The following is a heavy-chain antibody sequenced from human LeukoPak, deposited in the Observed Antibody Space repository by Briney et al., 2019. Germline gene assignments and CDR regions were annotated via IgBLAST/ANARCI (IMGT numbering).Heavy chain of an antibody. Sequence: ASVKGSCMASGYTFTDYFIHWVRQAPGQGLEWMGWINPKSGGTNYAQKFQGRVTMTRDTSISTAYVDLRSLRSDDTAVYYCARVRIHLYFDDSGPFDYWGQGTLVTVSS. D-gene: IGHD1-26*01. V-gene: IGHV1-2*02. CDR3: ARVRIHLYFDDSGPFDY. CDR1: GYTFTDYF. CDR2: INPKSGGT. J-gene: IGHJ4*02.